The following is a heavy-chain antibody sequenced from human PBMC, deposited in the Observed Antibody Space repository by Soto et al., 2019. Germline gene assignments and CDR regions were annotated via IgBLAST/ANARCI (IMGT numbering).Heavy chain of an antibody. CDR1: GFTVSSNY. D-gene: IGHD4-17*01. J-gene: IGHJ4*02. V-gene: IGHV3-53*01. Sequence: AGGSLRLSCAASGFTVSSNYMSWVRQAPGKGLEWVSVIYSGGSTYYADSVKGRFTISRDNSKNTLYLQMNSLRAEDTAVYYCARGSLIYGDSCCYFDYWGQGTLVTVSS. CDR2: IYSGGST. CDR3: ARGSLIYGDSCCYFDY.